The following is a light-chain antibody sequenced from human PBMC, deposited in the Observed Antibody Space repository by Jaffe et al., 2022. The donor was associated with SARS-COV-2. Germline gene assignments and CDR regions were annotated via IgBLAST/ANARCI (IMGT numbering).Light chain of an antibody. J-gene: IGLJ2*01. CDR2: DYH. Sequence: NFMLTQPHSMSESPGKTVTISCTGSGGSIASNYVQWYQQRPGSAPTTVIYDYHQRPSGVPDRFSGSIDTSSNSASLTISGLKTDDEADYYCQSYDNTFVIFGGGTKLTVL. V-gene: IGLV6-57*02. CDR3: QSYDNTFVI. CDR1: GGSIASNY.